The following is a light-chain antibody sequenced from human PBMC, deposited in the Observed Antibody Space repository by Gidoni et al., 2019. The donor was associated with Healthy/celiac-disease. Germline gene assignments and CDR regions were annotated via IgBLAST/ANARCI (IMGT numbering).Light chain of an antibody. J-gene: IGKJ5*01. CDR3: QQYDNLPLLT. CDR2: DAS. Sequence: DIQMNQSPSSLSSSVGDRVTITCQASPDISNYLNWYQQQPGKAPKLLIYDASNLETGVPSRFSGSGSGTDFTFSISSLQPEDIATYYCQQYDNLPLLTFXQXTRLEIK. V-gene: IGKV1-33*01. CDR1: PDISNY.